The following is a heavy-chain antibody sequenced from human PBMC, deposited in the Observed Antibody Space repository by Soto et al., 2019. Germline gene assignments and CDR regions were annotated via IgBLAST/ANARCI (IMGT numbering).Heavy chain of an antibody. D-gene: IGHD3-3*01. CDR1: GFTFSDYA. CDR2: ISFDGNKI. Sequence: QVQLVESGGGAVQPGRSLRLSCAASGFTFSDYAMHWVRQAPGKGLDWIGVISFDGNKIFYADSVQGRFTISRDNSNNTLYLQMNTLRSEDTAFYYCAKDRESGLCYLDYWGQGTLVTVSS. J-gene: IGHJ4*02. V-gene: IGHV3-30*18. CDR3: AKDRESGLCYLDY.